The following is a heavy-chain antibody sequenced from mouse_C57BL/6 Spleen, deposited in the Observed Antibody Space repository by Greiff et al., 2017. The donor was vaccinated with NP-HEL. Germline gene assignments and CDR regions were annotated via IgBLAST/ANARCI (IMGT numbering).Heavy chain of an antibody. J-gene: IGHJ1*03. V-gene: IGHV1-52*01. Sequence: VQLQQPGAELVRPGSSVKLSCKASGYTFTSYWMHWVKQRPIQGLEWIGNIDPSDSETHYNQKFQDKATLTVDKSSSTAYLQLSSPTSEDSAVYYYARSPLSPYVYCDVWGTGTTVTVPS. CDR1: GYTFTSYW. CDR2: IDPSDSET. D-gene: IGHD2-12*01. CDR3: ARSPLSPYVYCDV.